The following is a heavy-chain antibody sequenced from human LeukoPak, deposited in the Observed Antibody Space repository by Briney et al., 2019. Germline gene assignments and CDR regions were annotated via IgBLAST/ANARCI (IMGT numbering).Heavy chain of an antibody. Sequence: PGGSLRLSCAASGFTFSSYAMSWVRQAPGKGLEWVSMISGSGGTTYYTDSVKGRFTISRDNSKNTLYLQMNSLRAEDTAVYYCAKDARRPFYYGSGSYFDYWGQGTLVTVSS. D-gene: IGHD3-10*01. V-gene: IGHV3-23*01. J-gene: IGHJ4*02. CDR3: AKDARRPFYYGSGSYFDY. CDR2: ISGSGGTT. CDR1: GFTFSSYA.